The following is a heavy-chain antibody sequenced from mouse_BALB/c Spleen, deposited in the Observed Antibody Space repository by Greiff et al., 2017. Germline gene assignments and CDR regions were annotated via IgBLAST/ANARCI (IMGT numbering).Heavy chain of an antibody. D-gene: IGHD2-10*01. J-gene: IGHJ2*01. CDR3: ARENPPYYGNGLFDY. Sequence: VQLKESGGGLVKPGGSLKLSCAASGFTFSSYAMSWVRQTPEKRLEWVASISSGGSTYYPDSVKGRFTISRDNARNILYLQMSSLRSEDTAMYYCARENPPYYGNGLFDYWGQGTTLTVSS. V-gene: IGHV5-6-5*01. CDR1: GFTFSSYA. CDR2: ISSGGST.